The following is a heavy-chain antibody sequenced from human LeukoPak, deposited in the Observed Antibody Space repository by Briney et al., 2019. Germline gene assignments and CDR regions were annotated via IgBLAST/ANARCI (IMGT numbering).Heavy chain of an antibody. CDR3: VKDLYGSGNF. J-gene: IGHJ4*02. CDR1: GFTFSSYP. Sequence: GGSLTLSCSASGFTFSSYPMHWVRQAPGKGLEYVSGISSNGGTTNYADSVKGRFTISRDNSKNTLFLQMCSLRAEDSAVYFCVKDLYGSGNFWGQGTLVTVSS. CDR2: ISSNGGTT. V-gene: IGHV3-64D*06. D-gene: IGHD3-10*01.